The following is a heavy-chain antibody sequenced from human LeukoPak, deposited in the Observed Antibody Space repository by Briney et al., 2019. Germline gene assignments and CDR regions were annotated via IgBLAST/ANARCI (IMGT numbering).Heavy chain of an antibody. D-gene: IGHD1-26*01. CDR3: ARRSYKGIDY. Sequence: GGSLRLSCAASGFTVSSNYMSWVRQAPGKGLEWVSVIYSGGSTYYADSAKGRFTLSRDNSKNTLYLQMNSLRAEDTAVYYCARRSYKGIDYWGQGTLVTVSS. CDR1: GFTVSSNY. CDR2: IYSGGST. V-gene: IGHV3-66*04. J-gene: IGHJ4*02.